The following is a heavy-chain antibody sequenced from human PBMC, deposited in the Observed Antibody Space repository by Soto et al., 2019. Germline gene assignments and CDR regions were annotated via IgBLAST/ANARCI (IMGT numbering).Heavy chain of an antibody. CDR1: GGSISSGFYY. J-gene: IGHJ4*02. D-gene: IGHD4-17*01. V-gene: IGHV4-31*03. CDR3: ARAPRGTTVYHPIDS. Sequence: SETLSLTCTVSGGSISSGFYYWSWIRQHPGKGLEWIGYIYYSGSTYYNPSLKSRVTISVDTSKNQFSLKVSSVTAADTAVYFCARAPRGTTVYHPIDSWGQGTLVTVSS. CDR2: IYYSGST.